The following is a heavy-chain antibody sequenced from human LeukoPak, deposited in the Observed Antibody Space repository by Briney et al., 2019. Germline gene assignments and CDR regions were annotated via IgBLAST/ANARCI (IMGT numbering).Heavy chain of an antibody. D-gene: IGHD3-10*01. V-gene: IGHV1-69*13. CDR3: ARAPVRGVISYYYYYGMDV. CDR2: IIPIFGTA. CDR1: GGTFSSYA. Sequence: SVEVSCKASGGTFSSYAISWVRQAPGQGLEWMGGIIPIFGTANYAQKFQGRVTITADESTSTAYMELSSLRSEDTAVYYCARAPVRGVISYYYYYGMDVWGQGTTVTVSS. J-gene: IGHJ6*02.